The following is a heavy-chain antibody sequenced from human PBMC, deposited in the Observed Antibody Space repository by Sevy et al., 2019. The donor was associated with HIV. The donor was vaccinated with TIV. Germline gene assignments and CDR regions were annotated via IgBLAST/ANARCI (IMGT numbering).Heavy chain of an antibody. Sequence: GSLRLSCAASGFTFNGYDMNWVRQAPGKGLEWVSTINNGGDVTSFADSVKGRFTISRDNSKNTVYLQMNSLRLEDTAVYYCAKDWQQQYDYWGQGTLVTVSS. CDR2: INNGGDVT. J-gene: IGHJ4*02. V-gene: IGHV3-23*01. D-gene: IGHD6-13*01. CDR3: AKDWQQQYDY. CDR1: GFTFNGYD.